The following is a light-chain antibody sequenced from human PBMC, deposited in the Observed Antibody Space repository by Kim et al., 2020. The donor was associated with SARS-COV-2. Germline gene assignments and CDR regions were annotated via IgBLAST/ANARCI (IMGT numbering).Light chain of an antibody. Sequence: SSELTQDPAVSVALGQTVRITCRGDSLRTYYASWYQQKPGQAPALVIYGKDNRPSGIPDRFSGSTSGNTASSTITGAQAEDEADYYCNSRDSSGNHVLFGGGTQLTVL. V-gene: IGLV3-19*01. CDR3: NSRDSSGNHVL. CDR2: GKD. CDR1: SLRTYY. J-gene: IGLJ2*01.